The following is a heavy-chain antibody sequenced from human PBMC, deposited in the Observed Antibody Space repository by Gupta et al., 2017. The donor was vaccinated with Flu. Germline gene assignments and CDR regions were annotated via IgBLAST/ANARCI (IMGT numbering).Heavy chain of an antibody. D-gene: IGHD4-17*01. J-gene: IGHJ4*02. CDR1: GFTFSSYS. Sequence: EVQLVESGGGLVKPGGSLRLSCAASGFTFSSYSMNWVRQAPGKGLEWVSSISSSSSYIYYADSVKGRFTISRDNAKNSLYLQMNSLRAEDTAVYYCARELHDYGDSGVDYWGQGTLVTVSS. CDR2: ISSSSSYI. V-gene: IGHV3-21*01. CDR3: ARELHDYGDSGVDY.